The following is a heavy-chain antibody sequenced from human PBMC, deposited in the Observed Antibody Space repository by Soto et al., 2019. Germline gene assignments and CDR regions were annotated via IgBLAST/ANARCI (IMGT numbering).Heavy chain of an antibody. CDR3: ARGIQEGFDP. V-gene: IGHV4-30-4*01. D-gene: IGHD5-18*01. Sequence: QVSLQESGPGLVKPSQTLSLSCTVSGDSITDGDYFWSGIPQPPGKDLEWIAYIYYNGIIHYNPSLKSRVTISLDPSKNQFSLTMTSVTDADTAVYSCARGIQEGFDPWGQGTLVTVSS. CDR2: IYYNGII. CDR1: GDSITDGDYF. J-gene: IGHJ5*02.